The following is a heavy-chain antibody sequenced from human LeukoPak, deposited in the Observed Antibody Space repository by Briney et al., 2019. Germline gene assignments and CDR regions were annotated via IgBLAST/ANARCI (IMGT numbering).Heavy chain of an antibody. CDR3: AGTATNGGAFDI. CDR2: IYSSGST. V-gene: IGHV4-61*02. CDR1: GDSTSSGSYY. D-gene: IGHD2-8*01. J-gene: IGHJ3*02. Sequence: SQTLSLTCTVSGDSTSSGSYYWSWIRQPAGKGLEWIGRIYSSGSTNYNPSLKSRVTISSDPSKNQFPLKLSSVPGADTAVYYCAGTATNGGAFDIWGQGTMVTVSS.